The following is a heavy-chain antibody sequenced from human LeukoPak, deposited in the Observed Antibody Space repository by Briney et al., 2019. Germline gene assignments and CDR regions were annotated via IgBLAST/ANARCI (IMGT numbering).Heavy chain of an antibody. CDR2: IYHSGST. CDR3: AGSEYQLLHWVFDY. CDR1: GGSISSGGYY. V-gene: IGHV4-30-2*01. D-gene: IGHD2-2*01. Sequence: NPSETLSLTCTVSGGSISSGGYYWSWIRQPPGKGLEWIGYIYHSGSTYYNPSLKSRVTISVDRSKNQFSLKLSSVTAADTAVYYCAGSEYQLLHWVFDYWGQGTLVTVSS. J-gene: IGHJ4*02.